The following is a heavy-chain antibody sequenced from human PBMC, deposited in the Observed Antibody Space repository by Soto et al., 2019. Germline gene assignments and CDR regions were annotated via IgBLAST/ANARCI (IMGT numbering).Heavy chain of an antibody. D-gene: IGHD2-2*01. CDR3: ARGTRYCSSTSCSANDGMDV. Sequence: QVQLQESGPGLVKPSGTLSLTCAVSGGSISSSNWWSWVRQPPGKWLEWIGEIYHSGSTNYNPSLKSRDTISVDKYKNQFSLKLSSVTAADTAVYYCARGTRYCSSTSCSANDGMDVWGQGTTVNVSS. J-gene: IGHJ6*02. CDR1: GGSISSSNW. CDR2: IYHSGST. V-gene: IGHV4-4*02.